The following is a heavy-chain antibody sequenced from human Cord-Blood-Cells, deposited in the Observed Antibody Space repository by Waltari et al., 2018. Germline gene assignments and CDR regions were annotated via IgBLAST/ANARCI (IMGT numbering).Heavy chain of an antibody. D-gene: IGHD7-27*01. J-gene: IGHJ2*01. CDR1: GFTFSNAW. V-gene: IGHV3-15*01. Sequence: EVQLVESGGGLVKPGGSLRLSCAASGFTFSNAWMSWVRQAPGKGLEWVGRIKSKTDGGKTDYAAPVKGRFTSARDDSKNTLYLQMNSLKTEDTAVYYCTTPRTGFDLWGRGTLVTVSS. CDR3: TTPRTGFDL. CDR2: IKSKTDGGKT.